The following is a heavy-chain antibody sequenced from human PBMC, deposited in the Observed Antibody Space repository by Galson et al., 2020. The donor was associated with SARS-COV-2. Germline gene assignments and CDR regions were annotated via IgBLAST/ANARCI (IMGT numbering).Heavy chain of an antibody. Sequence: SETLSLTCTVSGGSISSSNYYWGWIRQPPGKGLEWIGSIYYSGSTYYNPSLKSRVTISVDTSKNQFSLKMNSVTAADTAVYYCAVYYDSSGIFDYWGQGTLVTVSS. J-gene: IGHJ4*02. V-gene: IGHV4-39*01. CDR2: IYYSGST. CDR1: GGSISSSNYY. CDR3: AVYYDSSGIFDY. D-gene: IGHD3-22*01.